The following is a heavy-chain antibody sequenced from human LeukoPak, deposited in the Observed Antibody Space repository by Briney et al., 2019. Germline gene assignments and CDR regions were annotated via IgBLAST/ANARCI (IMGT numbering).Heavy chain of an antibody. CDR1: GGSISSYY. CDR3: ARLPLVRGSFDFDY. V-gene: IGHV4-59*08. J-gene: IGHJ4*02. CDR2: IYYSGST. Sequence: PSGTLSLTCTVSGGSISSYYWSWIRQPPGKGLEWIGYIYYSGSTNYNPSLKSRVTISVDTSKNQFSLKLSSVTAADTAVYYCARLPLVRGSFDFDYWGQGTLVTVSS. D-gene: IGHD3-10*01.